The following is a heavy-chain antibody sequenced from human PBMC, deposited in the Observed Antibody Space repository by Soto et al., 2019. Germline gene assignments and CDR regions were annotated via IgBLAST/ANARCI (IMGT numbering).Heavy chain of an antibody. CDR1: GGTFSSYA. D-gene: IGHD3-3*01. V-gene: IGHV1-69*13. Sequence: SVKVSCKASGGTFSSYAISLVRQAPGQGLEWMGGIIPIFGTANYAQKFQGRVTITADESTSTAYMELSSLRSEDTAVYYCARARTIFGVATNDYWGQGTLVTVSS. J-gene: IGHJ4*02. CDR2: IIPIFGTA. CDR3: ARARTIFGVATNDY.